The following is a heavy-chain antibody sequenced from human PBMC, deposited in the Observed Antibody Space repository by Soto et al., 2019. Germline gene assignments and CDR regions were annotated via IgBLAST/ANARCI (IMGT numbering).Heavy chain of an antibody. V-gene: IGHV4-4*02. CDR1: GGSISSSNW. Sequence: QVQLQESGPGLVKPSGTLSLTCAVSGGSISSSNWWSWVRQPPGKGLEWIGEIYHSGSTNYNPSLKRRVTISVDKSKNQFSLKLRSVTAADTAVYYCARETGPVQQQLVFDYWGQGTLVTVSS. CDR3: ARETGPVQQQLVFDY. J-gene: IGHJ4*02. D-gene: IGHD6-13*01. CDR2: IYHSGST.